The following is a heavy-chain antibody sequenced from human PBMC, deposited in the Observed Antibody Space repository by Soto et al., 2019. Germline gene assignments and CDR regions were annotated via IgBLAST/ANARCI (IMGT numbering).Heavy chain of an antibody. V-gene: IGHV1-3*01. CDR1: GYTFTSYA. CDR2: INAGNGNT. D-gene: IGHD2-8*01. J-gene: IGHJ6*02. CDR3: ARVTGYCTNGVCAGYYYYYGMDV. Sequence: ASVKVSCKASGYTFTSYAMHWVRQAPGQRLEWMGWINAGNGNTKYSQKFQGRVTITRGTSASTAYMELSSLRSEDTAVYYCARVTGYCTNGVCAGYYYYYGMDVWGQGTTVTVSS.